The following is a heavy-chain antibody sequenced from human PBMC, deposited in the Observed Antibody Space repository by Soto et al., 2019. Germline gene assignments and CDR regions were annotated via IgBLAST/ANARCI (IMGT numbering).Heavy chain of an antibody. CDR2: INPSGGST. V-gene: IGHV1-46*01. CDR3: ARVGYSSSSGSSGMDV. Sequence: ASVKVSCKASGYSVTNYYIHWVRQAPGQGLEWMGIINPSGGSTSYAQKSQGRVTMTRDTSTSTVYMELSSLRSEDTAVYYCARVGYSSSSGSSGMDVWVQGTTVTVSS. J-gene: IGHJ6*02. D-gene: IGHD6-6*01. CDR1: GYSVTNYY.